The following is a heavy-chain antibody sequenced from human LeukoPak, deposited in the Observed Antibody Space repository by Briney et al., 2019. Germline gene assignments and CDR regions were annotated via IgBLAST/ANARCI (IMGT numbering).Heavy chain of an antibody. CDR2: INHSGNT. V-gene: IGHV4-34*01. CDR3: ARLSWLTADY. J-gene: IGHJ4*02. D-gene: IGHD1-14*01. CDR1: GGSFSGSY. Sequence: SETLSLTCAVYGGSFSGSYWSWIRQPPGKGLEWIGEINHSGNTNYNPSLKSRVTISVDTSKNQFSLKLSSVTAADTAVYYCARLSWLTADYWGQGTLVTVSS.